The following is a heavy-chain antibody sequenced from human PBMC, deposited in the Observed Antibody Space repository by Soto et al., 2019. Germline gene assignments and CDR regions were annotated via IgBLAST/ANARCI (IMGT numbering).Heavy chain of an antibody. CDR1: GASMGGFY. CDR2: VYYSGST. D-gene: IGHD2-15*01. J-gene: IGHJ4*02. V-gene: IGHV4-59*01. CDR3: ARGASLQY. Sequence: AESLSLTCTVSGASMGGFYWNWIRQLPGKGLVWIGDVYYSGSTTYNPALKSRVTITIDMSNNQFALNLTSVTDPDTAVYYCARGASLQYWGQGTLVTVSS.